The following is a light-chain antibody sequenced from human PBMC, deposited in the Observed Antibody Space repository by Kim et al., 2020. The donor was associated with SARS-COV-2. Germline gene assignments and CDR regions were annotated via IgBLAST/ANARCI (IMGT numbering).Light chain of an antibody. J-gene: IGKJ4*01. Sequence: IQLTQSPSSLSASVGDRVSITCRASLGVNDYLAWYQQSPGKAPKLLIYSSSTLNPGVPTRFSGSGSGTHFTLTISSLQPEDSATYYCHQLNTFPYTFGGGTKV. CDR2: SSS. V-gene: IGKV1-9*01. CDR1: LGVNDY. CDR3: HQLNTFPYT.